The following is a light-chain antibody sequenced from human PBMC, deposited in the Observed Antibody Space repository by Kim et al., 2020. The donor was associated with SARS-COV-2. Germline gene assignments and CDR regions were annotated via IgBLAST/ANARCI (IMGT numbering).Light chain of an antibody. V-gene: IGKV1-27*01. CDR1: QGISNY. CDR2: AAS. Sequence: DIQMTQSPSSLSASVGDRVTITCRASQGISNYLAWYQQKPGEVPKLLIYAASTLQSGVPSRFSGSGSGTDFTLTISSLQPGGVATWYCQGYSSAALTGGGGTKVDIK. J-gene: IGKJ4*02. CDR3: QGYSSAALT.